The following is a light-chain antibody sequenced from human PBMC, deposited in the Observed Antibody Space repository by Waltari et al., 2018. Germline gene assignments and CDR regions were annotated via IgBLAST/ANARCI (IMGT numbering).Light chain of an antibody. V-gene: IGLV2-14*03. CDR3: TSSTFSSPL. J-gene: IGLJ2*01. Sequence: QSALTQPASVSGSPGQSITVSCPSTRSDLGVYDFVSWYQHHPGQAPKLIIYDVFKRPSGVSNRFSGSKSGNTASLSISGLQADDEGDYYCTSSTFSSPLFGGGTKLTVL. CDR2: DVF. CDR1: RSDLGVYDF.